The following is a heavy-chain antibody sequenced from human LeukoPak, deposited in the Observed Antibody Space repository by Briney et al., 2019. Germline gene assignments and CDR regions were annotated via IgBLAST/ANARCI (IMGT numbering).Heavy chain of an antibody. CDR2: ISYDGSNK. Sequence: PGGSLRLSCAASGFTFSSYAMHWVRQAPGKGLEWVAVISYDGSNKYYADSVKGRFTISRDNSKNTLYLQMNSLRAEDTAVYYCASGIAVAGRGGYWGQGTLVTVSS. J-gene: IGHJ4*02. CDR1: GFTFSSYA. D-gene: IGHD6-19*01. CDR3: ASGIAVAGRGGY. V-gene: IGHV3-30*04.